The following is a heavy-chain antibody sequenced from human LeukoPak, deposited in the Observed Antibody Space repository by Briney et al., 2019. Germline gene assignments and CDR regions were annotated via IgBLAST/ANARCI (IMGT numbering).Heavy chain of an antibody. Sequence: GESLKISCRGSGNSFTSYWIGWVRQMPGKNLEWMGIIYVGDSDTRYSPSFQGQVTISADKSINTAYLQWSVLKASDTAMYYCARPRIAAAGYAFDIWGQGTMVTVSS. D-gene: IGHD6-13*01. V-gene: IGHV5-51*01. CDR1: GNSFTSYW. CDR3: ARPRIAAAGYAFDI. J-gene: IGHJ3*02. CDR2: IYVGDSDT.